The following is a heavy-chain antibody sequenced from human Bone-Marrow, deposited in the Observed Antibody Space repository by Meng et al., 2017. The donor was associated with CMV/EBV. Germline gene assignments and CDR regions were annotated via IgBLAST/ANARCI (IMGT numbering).Heavy chain of an antibody. D-gene: IGHD1-26*01. CDR3: AARIVGARHAFDI. CDR1: GGTFSSYT. V-gene: IGHV1-69*10. Sequence: SVKVSCKASGGTFSSYTISWVRQAPGQGLEWIGGIIPILGIANYAQKFQGRVTITADKSTSTAYMELSSLRSEDTAVYYCAARIVGARHAFDIWGQGTMVTVSS. CDR2: IIPILGIA. J-gene: IGHJ3*02.